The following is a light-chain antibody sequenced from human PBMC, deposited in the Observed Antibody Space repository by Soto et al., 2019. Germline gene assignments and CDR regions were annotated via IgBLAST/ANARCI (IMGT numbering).Light chain of an antibody. CDR3: SSYTSSSVI. CDR1: SSDVASYNR. J-gene: IGLJ2*01. V-gene: IGLV2-18*02. Sequence: QSALTQPPSVSGSPGQSVTISCTGTSSDVASYNRVSWYQQPPGTAPKLMIYEVSNRPSGVPDRFSGSKSGNTASLTISGLQAEDEGDYYCSSYTSSSVIFGGGTKVTVL. CDR2: EVS.